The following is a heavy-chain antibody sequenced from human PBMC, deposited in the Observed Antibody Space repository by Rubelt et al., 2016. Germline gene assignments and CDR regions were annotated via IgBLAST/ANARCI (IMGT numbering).Heavy chain of an antibody. CDR1: GGSISSYY. CDR3: ARKSMARGVTGPFDF. CDR2: IYYSGST. D-gene: IGHD3-10*01. Sequence: QVQLQESGPGLVKPSETLSLTCTVSGGSISSYYWSWIRQPPGKGLEWIGYIYYSGSTNYNPSLKSRVTMSVDTSKNQFSMKLTSVTAADTAVYYCARKSMARGVTGPFDFWGQGTLVTVSS. V-gene: IGHV4-59*12. J-gene: IGHJ4*02.